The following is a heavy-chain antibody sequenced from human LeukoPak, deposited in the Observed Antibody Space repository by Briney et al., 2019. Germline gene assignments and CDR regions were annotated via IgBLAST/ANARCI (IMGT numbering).Heavy chain of an antibody. CDR1: GGSLSGYY. CDR2: IHYSGAT. V-gene: IGHV4-34*01. CDR3: ARGNLDGYYFDY. J-gene: IGHJ4*02. D-gene: IGHD3/OR15-3a*01. Sequence: SETLSLTCAVYGGSLSGYYWSWIRQPPGKGLEWIGEIHYSGATNYGPSLKSRATISADMSNNRLSLRLSSVTAADTAVFYCARGNLDGYYFDYWGQGTQVTVSS.